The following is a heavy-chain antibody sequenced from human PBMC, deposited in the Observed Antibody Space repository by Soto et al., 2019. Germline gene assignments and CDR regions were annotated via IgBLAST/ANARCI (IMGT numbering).Heavy chain of an antibody. V-gene: IGHV4-31*03. CDR1: GGSISSGGYY. CDR2: IYYSGST. Sequence: SETLSLTCSVSGGSISSGGYYWSWIRQHPGKGLEWIGYIYYSGSTYYNPSLKSRVTISVDTSKNQFSLKLSSVTAADTAVYYCARDSRQQWLAHYFDYWGQGTLVTVSS. J-gene: IGHJ4*02. CDR3: ARDSRQQWLAHYFDY. D-gene: IGHD6-19*01.